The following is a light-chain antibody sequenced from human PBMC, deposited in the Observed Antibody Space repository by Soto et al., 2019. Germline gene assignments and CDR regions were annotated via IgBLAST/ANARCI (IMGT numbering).Light chain of an antibody. CDR2: DAS. CDR3: QQYGNSPQIT. J-gene: IGKJ5*01. CDR1: HSVSSS. Sequence: VLTQSPATLSLSPGERATLSCRASHSVSSSLAWYQQKPGQAPRLLIYDASNRATGIPARFSGSGSGTDFTLTISRLEPEDFAVYFCQQYGNSPQITFGQGTRLEIK. V-gene: IGKV3-11*01.